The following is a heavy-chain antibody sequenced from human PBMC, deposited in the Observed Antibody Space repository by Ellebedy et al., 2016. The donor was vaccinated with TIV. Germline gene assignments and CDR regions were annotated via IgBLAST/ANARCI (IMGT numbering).Heavy chain of an antibody. CDR3: AKDLYGGNKRYYFDY. J-gene: IGHJ4*02. D-gene: IGHD4-23*01. CDR1: GFTFDDYA. CDR2: ISWNSGSI. Sequence: SLKISXAASGFTFDDYAMHWVRQAPGKGLEWVSGISWNSGSIGYADSVKGRFTISRDNAKNSLYLQMNSLGAEDTALYYCAKDLYGGNKRYYFDYWGQGTLVTVSS. V-gene: IGHV3-9*01.